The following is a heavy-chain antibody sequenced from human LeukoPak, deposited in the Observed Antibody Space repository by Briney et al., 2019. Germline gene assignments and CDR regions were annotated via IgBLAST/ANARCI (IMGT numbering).Heavy chain of an antibody. CDR2: ISGSSGST. D-gene: IGHD1-14*01. CDR1: GFTFSSYA. Sequence: GGSLRLSCAASGFTFSSYAMSWVRHAPGKGLEWVSAISGSSGSTYYADSVKGRFTISRDNSKNTLYLQMNSLRAEDTAVYYCANGNFGETTDYWGQGTLVTVSS. CDR3: ANGNFGETTDY. J-gene: IGHJ4*02. V-gene: IGHV3-23*01.